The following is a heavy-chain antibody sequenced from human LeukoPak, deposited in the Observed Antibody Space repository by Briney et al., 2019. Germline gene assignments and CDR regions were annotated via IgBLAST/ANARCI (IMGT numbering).Heavy chain of an antibody. D-gene: IGHD3-9*01. CDR2: IYYSGST. J-gene: IGHJ2*01. CDR1: GGSISHYY. CDR3: AGLGRQDYDGLTGYLDL. V-gene: IGHV4-59*08. Sequence: SETLSLTCTVSGGSISHYYWNWIRQPPGKGLEWIGYIYYSGSTSYNPSLKSRVTISVDTSRNQFSPKLNSVTAADTAVYYCAGLGRQDYDGLTGYLDLWGRGTLVTVSS.